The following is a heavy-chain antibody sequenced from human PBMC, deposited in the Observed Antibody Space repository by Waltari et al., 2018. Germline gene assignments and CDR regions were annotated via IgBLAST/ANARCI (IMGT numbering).Heavy chain of an antibody. Sequence: VESGGGVIRPGGSRRLSWEASGFTFDDYGMSWVRQGPGKGLEWIAGINWKGDKVAYGDAVRGRFIISRDNAKNLLYLQMNTVGLDDTALYYCARGGDSSWPRWGQGTLVTVSA. CDR3: ARGGDSSWPR. J-gene: IGHJ4*02. CDR1: GFTFDDYG. V-gene: IGHV3-20*04. CDR2: INWKGDKV. D-gene: IGHD3-22*01.